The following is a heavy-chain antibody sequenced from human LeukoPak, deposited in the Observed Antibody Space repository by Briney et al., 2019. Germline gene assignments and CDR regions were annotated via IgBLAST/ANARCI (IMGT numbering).Heavy chain of an antibody. Sequence: GGSLRLSCAASGFTFSSYWMHWVRQAPGKELVWVSRINSDGSSTSYADSVKGRFTISRDNAKNTLYLQMNSLRAEDTAVYYCARDRLEPYCSGGSCYPSHFDYWGQGTLVTVSS. CDR3: ARDRLEPYCSGGSCYPSHFDY. J-gene: IGHJ4*02. D-gene: IGHD2-15*01. V-gene: IGHV3-74*01. CDR1: GFTFSSYW. CDR2: INSDGSST.